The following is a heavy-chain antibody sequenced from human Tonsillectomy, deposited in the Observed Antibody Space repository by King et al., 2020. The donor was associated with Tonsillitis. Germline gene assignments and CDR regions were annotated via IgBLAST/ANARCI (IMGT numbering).Heavy chain of an antibody. Sequence: QLQESGPGLVKPSETLSLTCTVSGGSISSYYWSCIRQPPGKGLEWIGYIYYSGSTNYNPSLMSRVTISVDTSKNQFSLKLTSVTAADTAVYYCARSGTYGRIDSWGQGTLVTVSS. CDR2: IYYSGST. J-gene: IGHJ4*02. CDR3: ARSGTYGRIDS. CDR1: GGSISSYY. D-gene: IGHD3-10*01. V-gene: IGHV4-59*01.